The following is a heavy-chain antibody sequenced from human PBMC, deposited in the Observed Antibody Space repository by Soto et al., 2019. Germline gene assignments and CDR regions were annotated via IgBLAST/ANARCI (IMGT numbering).Heavy chain of an antibody. D-gene: IGHD3-9*01. Sequence: GGSLRLSCAASGFTFSSYAMSWVRQAPGKGLEWVSAISGSGGSTYYADSVKGRFTISRDNSKNTLYLQMNSLRAEDTAVYYCARLRYFDWSLDAFDIWGQGTMVTVSS. J-gene: IGHJ3*02. CDR1: GFTFSSYA. CDR3: ARLRYFDWSLDAFDI. CDR2: ISGSGGST. V-gene: IGHV3-23*01.